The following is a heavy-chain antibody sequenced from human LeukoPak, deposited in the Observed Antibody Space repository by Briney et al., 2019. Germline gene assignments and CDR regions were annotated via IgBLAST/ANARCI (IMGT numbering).Heavy chain of an antibody. V-gene: IGHV4-38-2*02. Sequence: SETLSLTCTVSGYSISSGYYWGWIRQPPGKGLEWIGSIYHSGSTYYNPSLKSRVTISVDTSKNQFSLKLNSVTAADTAVYYCTRIYSSSWFLNWFDPWGQGTLVTVSS. CDR2: IYHSGST. D-gene: IGHD6-13*01. J-gene: IGHJ5*02. CDR3: TRIYSSSWFLNWFDP. CDR1: GYSISSGYY.